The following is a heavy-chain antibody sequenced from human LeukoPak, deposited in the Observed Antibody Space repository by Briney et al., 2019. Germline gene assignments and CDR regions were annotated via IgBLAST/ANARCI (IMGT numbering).Heavy chain of an antibody. J-gene: IGHJ4*02. Sequence: GASVKASCKASGYTFSSYFMHWVRQAPGQGLEWMGGIKPGGGNTGYAQKFQGRVTMTSDTSTSTVYMELNSLRSEDTAVYYCAREEEGGTFDYWGQGTLVTVSS. D-gene: IGHD3-16*01. CDR2: IKPGGGNT. CDR1: GYTFSSYF. V-gene: IGHV1-46*01. CDR3: AREEEGGTFDY.